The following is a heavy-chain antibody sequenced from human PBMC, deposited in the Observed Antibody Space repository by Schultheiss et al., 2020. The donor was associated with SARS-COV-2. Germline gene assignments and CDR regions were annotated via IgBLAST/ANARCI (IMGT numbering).Heavy chain of an antibody. D-gene: IGHD2-15*01. Sequence: SGPTLVKPTQTLTLTCTFSGFSLSTSGMRVSWIRQPPGKALEWLARIDWDDDKRYSPSLKSRLTITKDTSKNQVVLTMTNMDPVDTATYYCAHSDSLGYCSGSDCFLKRFDPWGQGTLATVSS. V-gene: IGHV2-5*08. J-gene: IGHJ5*02. CDR1: GFSLSTSGMR. CDR2: IDWDDDK. CDR3: AHSDSLGYCSGSDCFLKRFDP.